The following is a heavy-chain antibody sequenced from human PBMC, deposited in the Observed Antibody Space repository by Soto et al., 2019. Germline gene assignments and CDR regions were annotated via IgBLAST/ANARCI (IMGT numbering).Heavy chain of an antibody. CDR3: ARKGYGGRWSLDY. CDR2: ISYDGKNK. V-gene: IGHV3-30*03. J-gene: IGHJ4*02. Sequence: QVQLVESGGGVVQPGMSLTLSCAASGFTFSSYGMHWVRQAPGEGLEWVAVISYDGKNKYYADSVKGRFTISRDFSKNTLYLHMNSLRVEDTAGYYCARKGYGGRWSLDYWGQGTLVTVSS. D-gene: IGHD6-13*01. CDR1: GFTFSSYG.